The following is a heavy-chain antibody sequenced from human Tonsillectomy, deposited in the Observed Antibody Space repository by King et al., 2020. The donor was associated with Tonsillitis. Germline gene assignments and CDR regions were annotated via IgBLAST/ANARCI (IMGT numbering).Heavy chain of an antibody. D-gene: IGHD3-10*01. J-gene: IGHJ4*02. CDR3: AKDRDLINTHFDY. CDR2: ISGPAGST. Sequence: VQLVESGGDLVQPGGSLRLSCAASGFTFSSYAMSWVRQAPGKGLECVSGISGPAGSTYYADSVKGRFTISRDNSKNTLYLQMNSLRAEDTALYYCAKDRDLINTHFDYWGQGILVTVSS. CDR1: GFTFSSYA. V-gene: IGHV3-23*04.